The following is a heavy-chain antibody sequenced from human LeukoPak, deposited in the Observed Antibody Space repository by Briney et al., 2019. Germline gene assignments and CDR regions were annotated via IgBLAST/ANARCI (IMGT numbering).Heavy chain of an antibody. CDR3: ARGSNDWLILPFDY. D-gene: IGHD3-9*01. Sequence: SQTLSLTCTVSGGSISSGGYYWSWIRQHPGKVLEWIGYIYYSGSTYYNPSLKSRVTISVDTSKNQFSLKLSSVTAADTAVYYCARGSNDWLILPFDYWGQGTLVTASS. J-gene: IGHJ4*02. CDR1: GGSISSGGYY. CDR2: IYYSGST. V-gene: IGHV4-31*03.